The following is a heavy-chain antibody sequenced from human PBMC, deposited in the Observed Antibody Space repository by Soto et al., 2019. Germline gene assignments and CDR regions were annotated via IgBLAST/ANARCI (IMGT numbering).Heavy chain of an antibody. CDR3: ARHRPYSSSWYSDY. D-gene: IGHD6-13*01. V-gene: IGHV4-39*01. CDR1: GGSISSSSYY. J-gene: IGHJ4*02. CDR2: IYYSGST. Sequence: PSESLSLSCTVSGGSISSSSYYWGWIRQPPGKGLEWIGSIYYSGSTYYNPSLKSRVTISVDTSKNQFSLKLSSVTAADTAVYYCARHRPYSSSWYSDYWGQGTLVTVSS.